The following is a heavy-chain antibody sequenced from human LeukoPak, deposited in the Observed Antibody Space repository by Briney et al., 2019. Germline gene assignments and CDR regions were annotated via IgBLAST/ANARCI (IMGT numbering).Heavy chain of an antibody. Sequence: GESLKISCATSGYRFTNYWIGWVRQMPGKGLEFMGIINPGDSDTRYSPSFQGQVTISADKSFSTAYLRSHSLKASDTAMYYCARHATTGFTVNRFDPWGQGTLVTVFS. CDR1: GYRFTNYW. V-gene: IGHV5-51*01. D-gene: IGHD1-26*01. J-gene: IGHJ5*02. CDR2: INPGDSDT. CDR3: ARHATTGFTVNRFDP.